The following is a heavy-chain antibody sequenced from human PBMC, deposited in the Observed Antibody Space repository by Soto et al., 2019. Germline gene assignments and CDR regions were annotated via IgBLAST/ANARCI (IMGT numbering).Heavy chain of an antibody. V-gene: IGHV3-43*01. CDR3: AKENHTTGTTAYYYYGMDV. CDR1: GFTFDDYT. Sequence: PGGSLRLSCAASGFTFDDYTMHWVRQAPGKGLEWVSLISWDGGSTYYADSVKGRFTISRDNSKNSLYLQMNSLRTEDTALYYCAKENHTTGTTAYYYYGMDVWGQGTTVTVS. CDR2: ISWDGGST. J-gene: IGHJ6*02. D-gene: IGHD1-1*01.